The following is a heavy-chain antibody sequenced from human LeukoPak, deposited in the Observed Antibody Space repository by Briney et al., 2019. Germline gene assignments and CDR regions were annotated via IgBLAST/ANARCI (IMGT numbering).Heavy chain of an antibody. Sequence: PSETLSLTCSVSGYSINSVYYWGWIRQPPEKGLEWIGSIHHSGTTYYNPSLKSRVTISMDTSRNQFSLKLTSVTAADTALYYCARDRYDSRGNGAFDIWGQGTMVTVSS. J-gene: IGHJ3*02. D-gene: IGHD3-22*01. V-gene: IGHV4-38-2*02. CDR3: ARDRYDSRGNGAFDI. CDR1: GYSINSVYY. CDR2: IHHSGTT.